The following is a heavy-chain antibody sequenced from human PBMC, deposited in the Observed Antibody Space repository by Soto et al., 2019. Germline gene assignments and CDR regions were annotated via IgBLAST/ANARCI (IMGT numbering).Heavy chain of an antibody. V-gene: IGHV1-69*06. CDR1: GGTFSSYA. Sequence: SVKVSCKASGGTFSSYAISWVRQAPGQGLEWMGGIIPIFGTANYAQKFQGRVTITADKSTSTAYMELSSLRSEDTAVYYCALKAAGTQIDYWGQGTLVTVSS. CDR3: ALKAAGTQIDY. CDR2: IIPIFGTA. J-gene: IGHJ4*02. D-gene: IGHD6-13*01.